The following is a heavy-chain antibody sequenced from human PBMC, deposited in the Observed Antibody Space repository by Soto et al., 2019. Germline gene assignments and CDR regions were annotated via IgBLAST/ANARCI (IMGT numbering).Heavy chain of an antibody. CDR2: MYSGGST. D-gene: IGHD2-15*01. Sequence: GGSLRLSCAASGFTVISHYITWVRQAPGKGLEWVSFMYSGGSTYYADSVKGRFTISRDNSKNTLYLQMNSLRAEDTAVYYCARGGQVRGGMDVWGQGTTVTVSS. CDR1: GFTVISHY. V-gene: IGHV3-53*01. J-gene: IGHJ6*02. CDR3: ARGGQVRGGMDV.